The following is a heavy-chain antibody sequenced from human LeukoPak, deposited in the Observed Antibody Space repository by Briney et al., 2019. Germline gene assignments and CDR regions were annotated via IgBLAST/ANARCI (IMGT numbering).Heavy chain of an antibody. CDR2: INPSGGST. CDR3: ARGPRITLIRGGQWYYYMDV. CDR1: GYTFTIYY. Sequence: ASVKVSCKASGYTFTIYYIHCVRQAPGQGLEWMGLINPSGGSTNYAQKFQGRVTMTRDTSTSTVYMELSSLRSEDTAVYYCARGPRITLIRGGQWYYYMDVWGKGTTVTISS. V-gene: IGHV1-46*01. D-gene: IGHD3-10*01. J-gene: IGHJ6*03.